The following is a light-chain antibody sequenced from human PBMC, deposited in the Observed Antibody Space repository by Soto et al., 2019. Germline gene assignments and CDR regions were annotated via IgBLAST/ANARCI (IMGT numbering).Light chain of an antibody. Sequence: QPASVSGSPGQSITISCTGTSSDVGGYNYVSWYQQHPGKAPKLMIYDVSNRPSGVSNRFSGSKSGNTASPTISGLQAEDDADYYCSSYTSSSPYVFGTGTKLTVL. J-gene: IGLJ1*01. CDR2: DVS. CDR3: SSYTSSSPYV. CDR1: SSDVGGYNY. V-gene: IGLV2-14*01.